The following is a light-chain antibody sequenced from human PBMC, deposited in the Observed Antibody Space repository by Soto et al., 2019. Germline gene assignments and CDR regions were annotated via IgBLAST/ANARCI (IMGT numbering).Light chain of an antibody. CDR3: QQYNSYSST. Sequence: DIQMTQSPSTLAASVGDRVTITCRASQSISSWLAWYQQKPGKAPKLLIYDASSLESGVPSRFSGSGSGTEFTLTISSLQPDDFATYYCQQYNSYSSTFGQGTKV. V-gene: IGKV1-5*01. CDR2: DAS. CDR1: QSISSW. J-gene: IGKJ1*01.